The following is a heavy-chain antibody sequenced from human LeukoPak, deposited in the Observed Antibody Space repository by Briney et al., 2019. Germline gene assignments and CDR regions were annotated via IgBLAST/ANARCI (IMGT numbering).Heavy chain of an antibody. CDR1: GFTVSSNY. J-gene: IGHJ4*02. V-gene: IGHV3-66*01. CDR3: ARRKGTGYPYYFDY. CDR2: IYSGGST. Sequence: PGGSLRLSCAASGFTVSSNYMSWVRQAPGKGLEWVSVIYSGGSTYYADSVKGRFTISRDNSKNTLYLQMNSPRAEDTAVYYCARRKGTGYPYYFDYWGQGTLVTVSS. D-gene: IGHD3/OR15-3a*01.